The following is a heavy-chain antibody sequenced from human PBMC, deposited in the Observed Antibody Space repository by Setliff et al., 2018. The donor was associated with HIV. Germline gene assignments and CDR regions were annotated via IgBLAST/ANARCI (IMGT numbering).Heavy chain of an antibody. CDR1: GGSISNHF. V-gene: IGHV4-59*11. Sequence: PSETLSLTCTVSGGSISNHFWTWIRQSPGKGLEWIGSMYYGGSATYNPSLKSRVTISIDTSKSQFSLKLSSATAADTAVYYCARPVSKYFYGMDVWGLGTTVTVSS. CDR3: ARPVSKYFYGMDV. CDR2: MYYGGSA. J-gene: IGHJ6*02.